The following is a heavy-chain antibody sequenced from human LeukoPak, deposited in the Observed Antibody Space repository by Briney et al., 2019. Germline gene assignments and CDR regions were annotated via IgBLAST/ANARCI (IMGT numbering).Heavy chain of an antibody. J-gene: IGHJ4*02. D-gene: IGHD3-22*01. CDR2: INHSGST. CDR1: GGSFSGYF. V-gene: IGHV4-34*01. CDR3: ARKFRNQFDSSGFFGF. Sequence: SETLSLTCAVSGGSFSGYFWTWIRQAPGRGLEWIGEINHSGSTNYNASLESRVTISVETSKKQFSLNLNSVTAADTAVYYCARKFRNQFDSSGFFGFWGQGTLVTVSP.